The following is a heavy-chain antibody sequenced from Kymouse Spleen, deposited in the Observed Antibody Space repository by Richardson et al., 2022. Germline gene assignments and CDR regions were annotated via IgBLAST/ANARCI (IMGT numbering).Heavy chain of an antibody. CDR2: ISSSSSTI. Sequence: EVQLVESGGGLVQPGGSLRLSCAASGFTFSSYSMNWVRQAPGKGLEWVSYISSSSSTIYYADSVKGRFTISRDNAKNSLYLQMNSLRDEDTAVYYCARDYCSSRGYYYYYGMDVWGQGTTVTVSS. V-gene: IGHV3-48*02. CDR3: ARDYCSSRGYYYYYGMDV. D-gene: IGHD2-2*02. CDR1: GFTFSSYS. J-gene: IGHJ6*02.